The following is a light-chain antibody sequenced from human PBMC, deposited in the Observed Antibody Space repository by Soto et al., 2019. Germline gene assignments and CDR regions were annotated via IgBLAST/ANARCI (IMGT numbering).Light chain of an antibody. J-gene: IGKJ4*01. V-gene: IGKV3-11*01. CDR3: QQHANWPLT. CDR1: QSINSD. Sequence: EIVMTQSPANLAVSPGETTRLACRASQSINSDVAWYQQKPGQAPRLLIYGASNRATGIPDRFSGSGSGTDFTLTISSLEPEDFAVYYCQQHANWPLTFGGGSMVDIK. CDR2: GAS.